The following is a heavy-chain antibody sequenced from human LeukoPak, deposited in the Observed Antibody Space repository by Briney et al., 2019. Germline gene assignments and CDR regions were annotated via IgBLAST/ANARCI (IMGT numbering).Heavy chain of an antibody. CDR1: GFTFDVYA. D-gene: IGHD6-6*01. Sequence: PGRSLRLSCAASGFTFDVYAMHWVRQAPGKGLEWVSGISWNSGSIGYADSVKGRFTISRDNAKNSLYLQMNSLRAEDTALYYCAKDMRQLVRGYFDYWGQGTLVTVSS. V-gene: IGHV3-9*01. CDR2: ISWNSGSI. J-gene: IGHJ4*02. CDR3: AKDMRQLVRGYFDY.